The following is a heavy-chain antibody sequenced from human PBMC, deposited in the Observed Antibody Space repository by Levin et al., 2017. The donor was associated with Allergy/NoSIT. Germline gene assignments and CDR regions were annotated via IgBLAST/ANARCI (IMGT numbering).Heavy chain of an antibody. Sequence: ASVKVSCKASGYTFTGYYMHWVRQAPGQGLEWMGRINPNSGGTNYAQKFQGRVTMTRDTSISTAYMELSRLRSDDTAVYYCARAVAATRTYYFDYWGQGTLVTVSS. CDR3: ARAVAATRTYYFDY. V-gene: IGHV1-2*06. CDR1: GYTFTGYY. D-gene: IGHD2-15*01. CDR2: INPNSGGT. J-gene: IGHJ4*02.